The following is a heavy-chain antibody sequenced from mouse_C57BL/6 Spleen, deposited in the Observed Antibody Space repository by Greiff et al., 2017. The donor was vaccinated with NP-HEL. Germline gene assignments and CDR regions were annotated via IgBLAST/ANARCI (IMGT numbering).Heavy chain of an antibody. Sequence: QVQLQQSGAELARPGASVKLSCKASGYTFTSYGISWVKQRTGQGLEWIGEIYPRSGTTYYHEKFKGKATLTADKSSSTAYMELRSLTSEDSAVYFCARENGDYAMDYWGQGTSVTDSS. CDR1: GYTFTSYG. V-gene: IGHV1-81*01. CDR3: ARENGDYAMDY. J-gene: IGHJ4*01. CDR2: IYPRSGTT.